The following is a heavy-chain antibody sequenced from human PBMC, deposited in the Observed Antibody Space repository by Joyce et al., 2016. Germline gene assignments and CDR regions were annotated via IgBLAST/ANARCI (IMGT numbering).Heavy chain of an antibody. CDR1: GYTFTSYG. D-gene: IGHD2-15*01. J-gene: IGHJ5*02. CDR2: ISAYNGNT. CDR3: AREAYDCSGGSCYSSWFDP. V-gene: IGHV1-18*01. Sequence: QVQLVQSGAEVKKPGASVKVSCKASGYTFTSYGISGVRQAPGQGLEWMGWISAYNGNTNYAQKLQGRVTMTTDTSTSTAYMELRSLRSDDTAVYYCAREAYDCSGGSCYSSWFDPWGQGTLVTVSS.